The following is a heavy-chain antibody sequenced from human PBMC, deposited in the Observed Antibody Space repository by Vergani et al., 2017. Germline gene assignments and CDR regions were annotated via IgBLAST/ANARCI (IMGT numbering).Heavy chain of an antibody. CDR3: TRHRTTVVTDAFDI. V-gene: IGHV3-72*01. CDR2: TRNKARGYST. J-gene: IGHJ3*02. D-gene: IGHD4-23*01. Sequence: EVRLVESGGGLVQPGGSLRLSCATSGFTLSDYWIDWVRQAPGKGLEWVARTRNKARGYSTDYAASVRGRFIVSRDASGKSVSLQMTRLRVEDTAMYYCTRHRTTVVTDAFDIWGRGTMVTVSS. CDR1: GFTLSDYW.